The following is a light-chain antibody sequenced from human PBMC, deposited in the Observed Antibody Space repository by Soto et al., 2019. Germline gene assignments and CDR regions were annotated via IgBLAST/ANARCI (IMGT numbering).Light chain of an antibody. V-gene: IGLV2-23*01. J-gene: IGLJ3*02. CDR1: SGDVGSYDV. CDR2: EGD. CDR3: CSYAGSSTWV. Sequence: QSALTQPASVSGSPGQSITISCTGTSGDVGSYDVVSWYQQRPGKAPKLMIYEGDQRPSGVSSRFSGSKSGNTASLTISGLQAEDEAHYYCCSYAGSSTWVFGGGTKVTVL.